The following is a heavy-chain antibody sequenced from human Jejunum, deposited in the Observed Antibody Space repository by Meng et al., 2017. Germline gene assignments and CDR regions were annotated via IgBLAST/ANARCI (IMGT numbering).Heavy chain of an antibody. CDR3: AREWSGSYRHFDY. J-gene: IGHJ4*02. Sequence: QVELQGSGPGLLKPSGTLSLTCAVSGGSISTSDWWSWVRQPPGKGLEWNGEIHHSGSTNYNPSLKSRVTISVDKSKNQFSLKLNSVTAADTAVYYCAREWSGSYRHFDYWGQGTLVTVSS. V-gene: IGHV4-4*02. D-gene: IGHD1-26*01. CDR2: IHHSGST. CDR1: GGSISTSDW.